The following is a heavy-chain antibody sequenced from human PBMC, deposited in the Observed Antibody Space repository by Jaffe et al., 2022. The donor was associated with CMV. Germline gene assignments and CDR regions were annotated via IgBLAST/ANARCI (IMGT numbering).Heavy chain of an antibody. CDR3: ARGSRVAQRSDAFDI. Sequence: QVQLQQWGAGLLKPSETLSLTCAVYGGSFSGYYWSWIRQPPGKGLEWIGEINHSGSTNYNPSLKSRVTISVDTSKNQFSLKLSSVTAADTAVYYCARGSRVAQRSDAFDIWGQGTMVTVSS. CDR2: INHSGST. CDR1: GGSFSGYY. V-gene: IGHV4-34*01. J-gene: IGHJ3*02. D-gene: IGHD2-15*01.